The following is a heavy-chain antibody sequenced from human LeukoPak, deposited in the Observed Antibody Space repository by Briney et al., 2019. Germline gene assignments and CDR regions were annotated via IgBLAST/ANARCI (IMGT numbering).Heavy chain of an antibody. CDR1: GGSISSYY. J-gene: IGHJ4*02. CDR2: IYNSGNT. CDR3: ARYRGTYGYYFDY. V-gene: IGHV4-59*01. D-gene: IGHD5-24*01. Sequence: SETLSLTCSVSGGSISSYYWSWIRQSPENGLEWIGYIYNSGNTNYNLFLKSRVTISADTSKNQFSLKLTSVTAADTAVYYCARYRGTYGYYFDYWGQGTLVTVSS.